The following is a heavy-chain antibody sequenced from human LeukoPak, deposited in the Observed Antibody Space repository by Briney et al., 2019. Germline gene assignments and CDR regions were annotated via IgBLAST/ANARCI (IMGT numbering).Heavy chain of an antibody. D-gene: IGHD5-18*01. CDR3: ARRGFRTAGRGYSFDY. J-gene: IGHJ4*02. CDR2: MNPSSGNT. Sequence: ASVKVSCKTSGYTFTSHDINWVRQATGQGLEWMGWMNPSSGNTGYAQKFQGRVTMTRNTSISTAYMELSSLRSEDTAVYYCARRGFRTAGRGYSFDYWGQGTLVTVSS. V-gene: IGHV1-8*01. CDR1: GYTFTSHD.